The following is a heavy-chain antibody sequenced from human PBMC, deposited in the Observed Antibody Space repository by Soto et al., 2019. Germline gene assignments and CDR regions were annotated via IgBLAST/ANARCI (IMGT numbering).Heavy chain of an antibody. CDR1: GITFNSYA. D-gene: IGHD3-3*01. J-gene: IGHJ5*02. CDR3: AKALSDFDFWSGSEFDP. CDR2: ISYDGNHK. V-gene: IGHV3-30*18. Sequence: GGSLRLSCTASGITFNSYAMHWVRQAPGKGLEWVALISYDGNHKFYANSVKGRFTISRDSSKSTLFLQMDSLRPEDTAVYYCAKALSDFDFWSGSEFDPWGQGTLVTVSS.